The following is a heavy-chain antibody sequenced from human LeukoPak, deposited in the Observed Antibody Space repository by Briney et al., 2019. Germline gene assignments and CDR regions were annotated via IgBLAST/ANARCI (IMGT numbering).Heavy chain of an antibody. Sequence: SETLSLTCTVSGGSISSGSYYWSWIRQPAGKGLEWIGYIYYSGSTNYNPSLKSRVTISVDTSKNQFSLKLSSVTAADTAVYYCARSVPSGGRLGPVDYWGQGTLVTVSS. D-gene: IGHD3-16*01. CDR3: ARSVPSGGRLGPVDY. CDR1: GGSISSGSYY. V-gene: IGHV4-61*10. J-gene: IGHJ4*02. CDR2: IYYSGST.